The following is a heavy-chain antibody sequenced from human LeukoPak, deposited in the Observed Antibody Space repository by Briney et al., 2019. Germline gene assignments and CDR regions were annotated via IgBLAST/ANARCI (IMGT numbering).Heavy chain of an antibody. CDR1: GDSIHSHF. CDR3: VRGNYTDGGRNWFDP. V-gene: IGHV4-4*07. CDR2: THTNGNT. D-gene: IGHD1-7*01. J-gene: IGHJ5*02. Sequence: PSETLSLTCTVSGDSIHSHFYGWIRQPAGKGLEWIGRTHTNGNTLYNPSLKSRVTMSVDTSKSQFSLRLTSVTAADTALYYCVRGNYTDGGRNWFDPWGQGILVTVSS.